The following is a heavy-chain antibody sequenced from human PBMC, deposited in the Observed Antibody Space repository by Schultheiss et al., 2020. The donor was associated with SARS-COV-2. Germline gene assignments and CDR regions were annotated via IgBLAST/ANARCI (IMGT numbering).Heavy chain of an antibody. V-gene: IGHV4-34*01. CDR3: ASFVSYYYYMDV. Sequence: SHTLSLTCAVYGESFNGFSWTWIRQSPGKGLEWIGQVSHSGATHYSPSLKRRVTISVDTSKSQFSLRLRSVTAADTAVYYCASFVSYYYYMDVWGKGTTVTGSS. D-gene: IGHD3-3*01. CDR2: VSHSGAT. CDR1: GESFNGFS. J-gene: IGHJ6*03.